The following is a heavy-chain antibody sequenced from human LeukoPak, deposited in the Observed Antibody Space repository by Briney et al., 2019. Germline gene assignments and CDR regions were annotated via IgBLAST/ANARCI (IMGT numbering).Heavy chain of an antibody. J-gene: IGHJ4*02. CDR3: ARDVGVVMYDY. V-gene: IGHV3-9*01. CDR2: ISWNSGSI. CDR1: GFTFDDYA. Sequence: GGSLRLSCAASGFTFDDYAMHWVRQAPGKGLEWVSGISWNSGSIGYADSVKGRFTISRDNSKNTMWLQMSSLRVEDSAIYYCARDVGVVMYDYWGQGILVTVSS. D-gene: IGHD3-3*01.